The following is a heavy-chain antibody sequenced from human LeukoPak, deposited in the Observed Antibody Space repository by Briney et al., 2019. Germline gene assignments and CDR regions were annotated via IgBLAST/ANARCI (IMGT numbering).Heavy chain of an antibody. CDR3: AKDRGGYCSGGSCLQTDYFDY. CDR1: GFIFSSLW. Sequence: GGSLRLSCEASGFIFSSLWMHWVRQAPGKGLVWVSYINDDGRTTKYADSVKGRFTISRDNAKNTLYLQMNSLRAEDTAVYYCAKDRGGYCSGGSCLQTDYFDYWGQGTLVTVSS. V-gene: IGHV3-74*01. J-gene: IGHJ4*02. CDR2: INDDGRTT. D-gene: IGHD2-15*01.